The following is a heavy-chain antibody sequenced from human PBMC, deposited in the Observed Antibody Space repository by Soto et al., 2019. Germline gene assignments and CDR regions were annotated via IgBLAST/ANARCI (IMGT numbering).Heavy chain of an antibody. CDR3: ARENWNGYYLDY. CDR1: GYTFTSYD. D-gene: IGHD1-1*01. J-gene: IGHJ4*02. Sequence: ASVKVSCKASGYTFTSYDINWVRQAPGQGLEWMGRINPNRGNAGYAQKFQGRVTMTADKSTSTAYMELSTLRSEDTAVYFCARENWNGYYLDYWGQGTLVTVSS. V-gene: IGHV1-8*01. CDR2: INPNRGNA.